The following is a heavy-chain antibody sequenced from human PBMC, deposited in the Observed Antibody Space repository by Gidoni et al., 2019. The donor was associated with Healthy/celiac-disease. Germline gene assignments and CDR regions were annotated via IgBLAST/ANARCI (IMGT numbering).Heavy chain of an antibody. J-gene: IGHJ3*02. CDR3: AHRRYYDFWSGSLGAFDI. Sequence: QITLKESGPTLVNPTQTLTLTCTFSGFSLSTSGVGVGWIRQPPGKALEWLALIYWDDDKRYSPSLKSRLTITKDTSKNQVVLTMTNMDPVDTATYCCAHRRYYDFWSGSLGAFDIWGQGTMVTVSS. V-gene: IGHV2-5*02. D-gene: IGHD3-3*01. CDR2: IYWDDDK. CDR1: GFSLSTSGVG.